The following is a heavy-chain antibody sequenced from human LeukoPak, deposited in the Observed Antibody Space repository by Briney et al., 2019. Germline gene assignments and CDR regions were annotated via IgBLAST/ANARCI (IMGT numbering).Heavy chain of an antibody. CDR1: GFTFSSYA. Sequence: GGSLRLSCAASGFTFSSYAMSWVRQAPGKGLEWVSAISGSGGSTYYADSVKGRFTISRDNSKNTLYLQMNSLRAEDTAVYHCAKDRGGYQLPLQPYWFDPWGQGTLVTVSS. J-gene: IGHJ5*02. D-gene: IGHD2-2*01. CDR3: AKDRGGYQLPLQPYWFDP. V-gene: IGHV3-23*01. CDR2: ISGSGGST.